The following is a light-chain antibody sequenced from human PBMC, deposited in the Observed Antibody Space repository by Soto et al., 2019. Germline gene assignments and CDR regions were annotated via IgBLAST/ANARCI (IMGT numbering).Light chain of an antibody. CDR3: QHYNSYSEA. CDR2: KAS. V-gene: IGKV1-5*03. J-gene: IGKJ1*01. CDR1: QTIRSW. Sequence: DIQMTQSPSTLSGSVGDRVTITCRASQTIRSWLAWYQQKPGKAPKLLIYKASTLKSGVPSRFSGSGSGTKFTLTISSLQPDDFATYYCQHYNSYSEAFGQGTKVELK.